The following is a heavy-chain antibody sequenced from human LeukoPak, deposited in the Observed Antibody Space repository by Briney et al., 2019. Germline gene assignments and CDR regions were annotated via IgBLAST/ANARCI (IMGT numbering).Heavy chain of an antibody. Sequence: SETLSLTCAVYGGSFSANYWSWIRQPPGKGLECIGEVNHSGSTKYNPSLKSRVTISADTSKNQFSLKLSSVTAADTAVYYCARVAITIFRNHQVDYYGMDVWGQGTTVTVSS. D-gene: IGHD3-3*01. V-gene: IGHV4-34*01. CDR3: ARVAITIFRNHQVDYYGMDV. J-gene: IGHJ6*02. CDR1: GGSFSANY. CDR2: VNHSGST.